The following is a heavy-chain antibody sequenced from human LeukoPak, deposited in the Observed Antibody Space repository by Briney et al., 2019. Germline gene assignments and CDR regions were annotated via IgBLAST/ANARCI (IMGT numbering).Heavy chain of an antibody. Sequence: PSQTLSLTCAVSGGSISSGGYSWSWIRQPPGKGLEWIGYIYHSGSTYYNPSLKSRVTISVDRSKNQFSLKLSSVTAADTAVYYCASNYRLNAFGIWGQGTMVTVSS. CDR3: ASNYRLNAFGI. CDR2: IYHSGST. V-gene: IGHV4-30-2*01. CDR1: GGSISSGGYS. D-gene: IGHD3-10*01. J-gene: IGHJ3*02.